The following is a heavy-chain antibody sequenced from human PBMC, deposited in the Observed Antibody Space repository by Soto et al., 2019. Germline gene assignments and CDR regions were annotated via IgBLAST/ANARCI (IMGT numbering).Heavy chain of an antibody. V-gene: IGHV3-30*18. J-gene: IGHJ6*02. CDR2: ISYDGSNK. Sequence: GGSLRLSCAASGFTFSSYVMHWVRQAPGKGLEWVAVISYDGSNKYYADSVKGRFTISRDNSKNTLYLQMNSLRAEDTAVYYCAKDQVVPAAAPYYYYYYGMDVWGQGTTFTVYS. D-gene: IGHD2-2*01. CDR3: AKDQVVPAAAPYYYYYYGMDV. CDR1: GFTFSSYV.